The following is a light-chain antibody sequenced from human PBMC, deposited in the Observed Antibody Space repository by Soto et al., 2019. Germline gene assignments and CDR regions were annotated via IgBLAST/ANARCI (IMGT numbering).Light chain of an antibody. CDR3: QQYNSYSGT. V-gene: IGKV1-5*01. CDR1: QSISSW. Sequence: DIPMTQSPSTLSASVGDRVTITCRASQSISSWLAWYQQKPGKAPKLLIYDASSLESGVPSRFSGSGSGTEFTLTISSLQPDDFATYYCQQYNSYSGTFSQGTKVEIK. J-gene: IGKJ1*01. CDR2: DAS.